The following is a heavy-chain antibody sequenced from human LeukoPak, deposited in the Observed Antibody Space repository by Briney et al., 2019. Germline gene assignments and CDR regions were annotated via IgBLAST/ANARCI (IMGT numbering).Heavy chain of an antibody. D-gene: IGHD5-18*01. CDR3: ARVTGGYSYGPNWFDP. V-gene: IGHV4-59*01. CDR2: IYHNGGS. Sequence: SETLSLTCSVSGGSIHSYYWTWIRQPPGKGLEWIGYIYHNGGSSYNPSLKSRVTISVDTSKNQFSLKLSSVTAADTAVYYCARVTGGYSYGPNWFDPWGQGTLVTVSS. J-gene: IGHJ5*02. CDR1: GGSIHSYY.